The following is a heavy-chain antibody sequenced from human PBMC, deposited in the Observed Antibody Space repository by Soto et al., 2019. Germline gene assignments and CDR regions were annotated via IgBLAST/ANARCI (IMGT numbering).Heavy chain of an antibody. J-gene: IGHJ4*02. CDR1: GYTFTSYG. CDR2: ISAYNGNT. V-gene: IGHV1-18*01. CDR3: ARQPGITGTTEFDY. D-gene: IGHD1-7*01. Sequence: GASVKVSCKASGYTFTSYGISWVRQAPGQGLEWMGWISAYNGNTNYAQKLQGRVTMTTDTSTSTAYMELRSLRSDDTAVYYCARQPGITGTTEFDYWGQGTLVTVSS.